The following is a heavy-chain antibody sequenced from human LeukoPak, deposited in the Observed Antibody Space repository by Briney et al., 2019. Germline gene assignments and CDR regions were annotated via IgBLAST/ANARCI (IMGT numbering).Heavy chain of an antibody. V-gene: IGHV4-31*03. J-gene: IGHJ5*02. CDR1: GGSISSGGYY. D-gene: IGHD6-6*01. Sequence: PSQTLSLTCTVSGGSISSGGYYWSWIRQHPGKGLEWIGYIYYSGSTYYNPSLKSRVTISVDTSKNQFSLKLSSVTAADTAVYYCARWQYTISSGWFDPWGQGTLVTVSS. CDR3: ARWQYTISSGWFDP. CDR2: IYYSGST.